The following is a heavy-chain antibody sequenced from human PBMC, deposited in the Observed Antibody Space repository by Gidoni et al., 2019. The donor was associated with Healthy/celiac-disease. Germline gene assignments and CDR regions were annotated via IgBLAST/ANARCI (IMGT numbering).Heavy chain of an antibody. D-gene: IGHD3-22*01. CDR2: ISGSGGST. CDR1: GFTFSSYT. J-gene: IGHJ4*02. V-gene: IGHV3-23*01. CDR3: AKSFELGSGYYSY. Sequence: EVQLLESGGGLVQPGGSLRLSCAASGFTFSSYTMSWVRQAPGKGLEWVSAISGSGGSTYYADSVKGRFTISRDNSKNTLYLQMNSLRAEDTAVYYCAKSFELGSGYYSYWGQGTLVTVSS.